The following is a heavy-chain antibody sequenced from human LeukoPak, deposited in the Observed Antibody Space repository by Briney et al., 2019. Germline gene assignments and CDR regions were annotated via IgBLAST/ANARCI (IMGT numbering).Heavy chain of an antibody. J-gene: IGHJ5*02. CDR2: ISYDGSNK. V-gene: IGHV3-30-3*01. CDR1: GFTFSSYA. D-gene: IGHD6-13*01. CDR3: ARDPRVCSSWWGPFDP. Sequence: PGGSLRLSCAASGFTFSSYAMHWVRQAPGKGLEWVAVISYDGSNKYYADSVKGRFTISRDNSKNTLYLQMNSLRAEDTAVYYCARDPRVCSSWWGPFDPWGQGTLVTVSS.